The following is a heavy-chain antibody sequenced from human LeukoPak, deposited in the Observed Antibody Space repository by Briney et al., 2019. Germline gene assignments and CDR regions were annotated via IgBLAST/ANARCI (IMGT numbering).Heavy chain of an antibody. CDR2: IKHDGSEQ. D-gene: IGHD3-10*01. V-gene: IGHV3-7*01. CDR1: GFTFSRYW. CDR3: ARQGYGSGSVWFDP. J-gene: IGHJ5*02. Sequence: PGGSLRLSCVASGFTFSRYWMSWVRQAPGKGLEWVANIKHDGSEQYYVDSVKGRFTISRDNAKNSLYLQMNILRAEDTAVYYCARQGYGSGSVWFDPWGQGTLVTVSS.